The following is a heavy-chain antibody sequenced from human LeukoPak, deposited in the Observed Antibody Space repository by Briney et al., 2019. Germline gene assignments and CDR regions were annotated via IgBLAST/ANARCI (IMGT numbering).Heavy chain of an antibody. Sequence: ASVKVSCKASGYTFTSYDINWVRQATGQGLEWMGWMNPNSGNTGYAQKFQGRVTITTDESTSTAYMELSSLRSEDTAVYYCARVHCSSTSCYFGAFDIWGQGTMVTVSS. D-gene: IGHD2-2*01. V-gene: IGHV1-8*01. CDR3: ARVHCSSTSCYFGAFDI. J-gene: IGHJ3*02. CDR1: GYTFTSYD. CDR2: MNPNSGNT.